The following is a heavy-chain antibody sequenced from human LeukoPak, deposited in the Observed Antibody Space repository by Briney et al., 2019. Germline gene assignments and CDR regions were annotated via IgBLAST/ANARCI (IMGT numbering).Heavy chain of an antibody. V-gene: IGHV4-59*01. Sequence: SETLSLTCTVSGGSINSYYWSWIRQPPGKGLEWIGYIYYSGSTNYNPSLKSRVTISVDTSKNQFSLRLSSVTAADTALYYCTRVTGYMVEDYFDYWGQGTLVTVSS. CDR3: TRVTGYMVEDYFDY. J-gene: IGHJ4*02. D-gene: IGHD6-13*01. CDR2: IYYSGST. CDR1: GGSINSYY.